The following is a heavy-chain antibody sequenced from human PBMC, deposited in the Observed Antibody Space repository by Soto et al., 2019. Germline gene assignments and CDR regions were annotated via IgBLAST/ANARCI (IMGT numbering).Heavy chain of an antibody. CDR3: ARGQRTDFWSGLAEYYYYYMDV. CDR2: IYYSGST. CDR1: GGSISSYY. J-gene: IGHJ6*03. D-gene: IGHD3-3*01. V-gene: IGHV4-59*01. Sequence: QVQLQESGPGLVKPSETLSLTCTVSGGSISSYYWSWIRQPPGKGLEWIGYIYYSGSTNYNPSLKSRVTISVDTSKNQFSLKLSSVTAADTAVYYCARGQRTDFWSGLAEYYYYYMDVWGKGTTVTVSS.